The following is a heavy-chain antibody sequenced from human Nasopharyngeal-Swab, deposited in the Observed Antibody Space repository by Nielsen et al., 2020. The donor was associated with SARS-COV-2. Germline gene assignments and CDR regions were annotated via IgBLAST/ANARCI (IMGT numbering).Heavy chain of an antibody. CDR3: AKDAYDSSGYYYNQIEY. V-gene: IGHV3-7*03. Sequence: VRQAPGKGLEWVASIKPDGSEGYYVDSVKGRFTISRDSAESSLYLQMNSLGAEDTAVYYCAKDAYDSSGYYYNQIEYWGQGSLVTVSS. D-gene: IGHD3-22*01. J-gene: IGHJ4*02. CDR2: IKPDGSEG.